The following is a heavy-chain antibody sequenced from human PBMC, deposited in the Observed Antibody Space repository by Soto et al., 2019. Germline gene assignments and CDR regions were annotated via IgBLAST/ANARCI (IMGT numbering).Heavy chain of an antibody. J-gene: IGHJ6*02. V-gene: IGHV1-69*04. Sequence: SVKLSCKASGGTFSSYTISWVRQAPGQGLEWMGRIIPILGIANYAQKFQGRVTITADKSTSTAYMELSSLRSEDTAVYYCARDRQYYGSGSARYYYYGMDVWGQGTTVTVSS. D-gene: IGHD3-10*01. CDR3: ARDRQYYGSGSARYYYYGMDV. CDR1: GGTFSSYT. CDR2: IIPILGIA.